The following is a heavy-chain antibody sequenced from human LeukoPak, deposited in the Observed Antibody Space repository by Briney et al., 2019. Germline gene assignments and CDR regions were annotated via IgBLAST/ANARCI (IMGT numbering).Heavy chain of an antibody. J-gene: IGHJ6*02. D-gene: IGHD2-2*01. CDR3: ARDRPRYCSSTSCYDYYYYGTDV. CDR1: GFTFSSYW. Sequence: GGSLRLSCAASGFTFSSYWMSWVRQAPGKGLEWVANIKQDGSEKFYVDSVKGRFTISRDNAKNSLYLQMNSLRAEDTAVYYCARDRPRYCSSTSCYDYYYYGTDVWGQGTTVTVSS. V-gene: IGHV3-7*03. CDR2: IKQDGSEK.